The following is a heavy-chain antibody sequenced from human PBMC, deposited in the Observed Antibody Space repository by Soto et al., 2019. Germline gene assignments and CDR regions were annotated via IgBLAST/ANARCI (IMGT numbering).Heavy chain of an antibody. CDR2: ISGSGGST. J-gene: IGHJ4*02. Sequence: EVQLLESGGGLVQPGGSLRLSCAASGFTFSSYAMSWVRQAPGKGLEWVSAISGSGGSTYYADSVKGRFNISRDNSKNSLYLQMNSSRAEDTAVYYCAKVSSSWTAYYFDYWGQGTLVTVSS. D-gene: IGHD6-13*01. CDR3: AKVSSSWTAYYFDY. CDR1: GFTFSSYA. V-gene: IGHV3-23*01.